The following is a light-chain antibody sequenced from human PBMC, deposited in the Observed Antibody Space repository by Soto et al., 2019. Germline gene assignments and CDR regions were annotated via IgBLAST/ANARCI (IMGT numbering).Light chain of an antibody. Sequence: EIVMTQSPATLYLSPGERATLSCRASQSVSSNLAWYQQKPGQAPRLLIYGASTRATGIPARFSGSGSGTEFTLTISSLETEDFAVYYCQQRSNWLPAFCQGTRLEIK. V-gene: IGKV3-15*01. CDR3: QQRSNWLPA. CDR1: QSVSSN. CDR2: GAS. J-gene: IGKJ5*01.